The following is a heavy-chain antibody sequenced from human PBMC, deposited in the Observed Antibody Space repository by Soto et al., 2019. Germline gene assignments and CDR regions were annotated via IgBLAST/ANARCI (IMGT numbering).Heavy chain of an antibody. CDR3: VKDESINWYSGHFRH. Sequence: EVQLVESGGGLVQPGRSLRLSCAASGFTFDDYAMHWVRQVPGKGLEWVSGINSNSGSIGYADSVKGRFAISRDNAKNSLHLQMNSLRAEDTAFYYCVKDESINWYSGHFRHWGQGTLVTVSS. V-gene: IGHV3-9*01. CDR2: INSNSGSI. D-gene: IGHD6-13*01. CDR1: GFTFDDYA. J-gene: IGHJ1*01.